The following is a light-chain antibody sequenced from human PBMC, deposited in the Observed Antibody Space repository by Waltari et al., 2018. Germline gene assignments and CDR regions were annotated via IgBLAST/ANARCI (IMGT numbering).Light chain of an antibody. Sequence: EIVMTQSPAPLSVSPGERATLSCRASQSVSRNLAWYQQKPGQAPRLLIYGASTRATGIPARFSGSGSGTEFTLTISSLQSEDFAVYYCQQYNNWPTLTFGGGTKVEIK. CDR1: QSVSRN. J-gene: IGKJ4*01. CDR2: GAS. CDR3: QQYNNWPTLT. V-gene: IGKV3-15*01.